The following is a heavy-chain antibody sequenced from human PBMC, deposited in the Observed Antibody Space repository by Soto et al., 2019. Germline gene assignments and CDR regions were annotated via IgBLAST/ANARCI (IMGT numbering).Heavy chain of an antibody. D-gene: IGHD3-10*01. Sequence: EVQLVESGGGLVQPGRSLRLSCAASGFTFDDYAMHRDRQAPGKGLEWVSGISWNSGSIGYADSVKGRFTISRDNAKNSLYLQMNSLRAEDTALYYCAKDAITMVRGVISYYGMDVWGQGTTVTVSS. V-gene: IGHV3-9*01. J-gene: IGHJ6*02. CDR2: ISWNSGSI. CDR1: GFTFDDYA. CDR3: AKDAITMVRGVISYYGMDV.